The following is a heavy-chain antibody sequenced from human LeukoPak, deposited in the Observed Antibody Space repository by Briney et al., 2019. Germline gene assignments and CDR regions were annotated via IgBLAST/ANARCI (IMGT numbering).Heavy chain of an antibody. Sequence: SQTLSLTCTVSGGSISGSYWSWIRQPPGKGLEWIGYVYYRGNTNYNPSLKSRVTISVDMSKNQFSLKLRSVTAADTAVYYCARTGYSSDYYGMDVWGQGTTVTVSS. D-gene: IGHD6-25*01. CDR2: VYYRGNT. CDR3: ARTGYSSDYYGMDV. CDR1: GGSISGSY. J-gene: IGHJ6*02. V-gene: IGHV4-59*01.